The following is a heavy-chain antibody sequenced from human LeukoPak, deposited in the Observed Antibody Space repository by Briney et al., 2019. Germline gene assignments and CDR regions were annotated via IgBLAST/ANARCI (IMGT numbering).Heavy chain of an antibody. D-gene: IGHD2-2*01. CDR3: ARGVPAAERFYDY. V-gene: IGHV4-59*01. Sequence: SETLSLTCTVSGGSISSCYWSWIRQPPGKGLEWIGYIYYSGSTNYNPSLKSRVTISVDTSKNQFSPKLSSVTAADTAVYYCARGVPAAERFYDYWGQGTLVTVSS. J-gene: IGHJ4*02. CDR1: GGSISSCY. CDR2: IYYSGST.